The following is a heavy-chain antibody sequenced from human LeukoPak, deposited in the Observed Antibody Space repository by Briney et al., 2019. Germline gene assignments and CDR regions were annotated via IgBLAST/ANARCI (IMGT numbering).Heavy chain of an antibody. V-gene: IGHV3-66*02. CDR3: ARSLAAAGSDY. CDR1: GFTFSSYS. Sequence: GGSLRLSCAASGFTFSSYSMNWVRQAPGKGLEWVSVIYSGGSTYYADSVKGRFTISRDNSKNTLYLQMNSLRAEDTAVYYCARSLAAAGSDYWGQGTLVTVSS. D-gene: IGHD6-13*01. CDR2: IYSGGST. J-gene: IGHJ4*02.